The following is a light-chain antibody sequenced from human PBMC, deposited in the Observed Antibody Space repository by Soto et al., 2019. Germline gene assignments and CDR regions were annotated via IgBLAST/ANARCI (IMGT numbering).Light chain of an antibody. V-gene: IGLV2-14*01. J-gene: IGLJ1*01. Sequence: QSALTQPASVSGSPGQSITISCTGTSGDIGGYNYVSWYQHHPGKAPKLLIYQVTNRPSRVSNRFSGSKSGNTASLTISGLQADDEADYYCTSYSSSDIFYVFGTGTKLTVL. CDR3: TSYSSSDIFYV. CDR2: QVT. CDR1: SGDIGGYNY.